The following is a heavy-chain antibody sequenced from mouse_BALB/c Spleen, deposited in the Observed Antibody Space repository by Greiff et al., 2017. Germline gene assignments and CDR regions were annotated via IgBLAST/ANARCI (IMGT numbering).Heavy chain of an antibody. J-gene: IGHJ4*01. V-gene: IGHV5-17*02. D-gene: IGHD3-1*01. CDR2: ISSGSSTI. Sequence: EVKLVESGGGLVQPGGSRKLSCAASGFTFSSFGMHWVRQAPGKGLEWVAYISSGSSTIYYADTVKGRFTISRDNPKNTLFLKMTSLRSEDTAMYYCARLGYGAMDYWGQGTSVTVSS. CDR3: ARLGYGAMDY. CDR1: GFTFSSFG.